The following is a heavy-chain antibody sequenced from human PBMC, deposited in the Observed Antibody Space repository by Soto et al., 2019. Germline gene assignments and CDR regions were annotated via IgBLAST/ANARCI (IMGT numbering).Heavy chain of an antibody. CDR1: GFTFSKYG. CDR3: ARGNYGASGIDY. V-gene: IGHV3-33*01. CDR2: IWYDGNNK. J-gene: IGHJ4*02. D-gene: IGHD1-7*01. Sequence: GSLRLSCEGSGFTFSKYGIHWVRQAPGMGLDWVAVIWYDGNNKYYSESVKGRFTISRDNSKNTVFLEMSSLRAEDTAVYYCARGNYGASGIDYWGPGALVTVSS.